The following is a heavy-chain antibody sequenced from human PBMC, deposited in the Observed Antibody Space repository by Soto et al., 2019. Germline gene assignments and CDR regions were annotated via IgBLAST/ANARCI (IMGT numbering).Heavy chain of an antibody. D-gene: IGHD6-13*01. CDR3: AKVKGIAAGWGMDV. CDR2: LSYDGRNK. J-gene: IGHJ6*02. V-gene: IGHV3-30*04. Sequence: QEQLVESGGGVVQPGRSLRLSCVASGFTFSSFAMHWVRQAPGKGLEWVAVLSYDGRNKNYADSVKGRVTISRDNSKNTLYLQMTSLRAEDTAVYYCAKVKGIAAGWGMDVWGQGTEVTVYS. CDR1: GFTFSSFA.